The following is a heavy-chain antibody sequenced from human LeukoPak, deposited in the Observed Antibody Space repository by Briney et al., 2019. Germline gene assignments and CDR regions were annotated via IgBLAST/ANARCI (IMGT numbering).Heavy chain of an antibody. J-gene: IGHJ4*02. CDR2: INPNSGAT. D-gene: IGHD2-8*01. CDR1: GYTFTGPY. V-gene: IGHV1-2*02. CDR3: ARVEYCTKGVCINFDL. Sequence: ASLKVSCKASGYTFTGPYTHWMRQAPGQGLEWMGWINPNSGATKYAQKFQGRVTVTRDTSTSTAYMELSGLRGDDTAAYYCARVEYCTKGVCINFDLWGQGTLVTVSS.